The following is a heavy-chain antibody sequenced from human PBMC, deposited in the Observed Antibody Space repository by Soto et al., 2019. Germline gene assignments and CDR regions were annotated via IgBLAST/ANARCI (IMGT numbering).Heavy chain of an antibody. D-gene: IGHD6-13*01. Sequence: GGSLRLSCAASGFTFSSYGMHWVRQAPGKGLEWVAVIWYDGSNKYYADSVKGRFTISRDNSKNTLYLQMNSLRAEDTAVYYCARDPAAAGALFFDYWGQGTLVTVSS. CDR3: ARDPAAAGALFFDY. V-gene: IGHV3-33*01. CDR1: GFTFSSYG. J-gene: IGHJ4*02. CDR2: IWYDGSNK.